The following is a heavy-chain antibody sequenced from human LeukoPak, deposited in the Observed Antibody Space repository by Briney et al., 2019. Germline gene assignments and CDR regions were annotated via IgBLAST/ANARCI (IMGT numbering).Heavy chain of an antibody. V-gene: IGHV4-61*02. Sequence: PSETLSLTCTVSGGSMSSGSYYWSWIRQPAGKGLEWIGRIYISGSTNYNPSLESRVTISVDTSKNQFSLKLSSVTAANTAVYYCARGPMVVTHFDYWGQGTLVTVSS. CDR3: ARGPMVVTHFDY. J-gene: IGHJ4*02. CDR2: IYISGST. D-gene: IGHD4-23*01. CDR1: GGSMSSGSYY.